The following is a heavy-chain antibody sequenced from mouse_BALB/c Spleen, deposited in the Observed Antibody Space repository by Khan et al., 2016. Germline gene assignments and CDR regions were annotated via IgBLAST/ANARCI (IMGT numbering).Heavy chain of an antibody. V-gene: IGHV9-3*02. CDR1: GYTFTNYG. CDR2: INTNTGEP. J-gene: IGHJ1*01. Sequence: QIQLVQSGPELKKPGETVKISCKASGYTFTNYGMNWVKQAPGKGLKWMGWINTNTGEPTYAEEFKGRFAFSLETSASTAYLQINNLKNEDTATXFCARWLLRYFDVWGAGTTVTVSS. CDR3: ARWLLRYFDV. D-gene: IGHD2-3*01.